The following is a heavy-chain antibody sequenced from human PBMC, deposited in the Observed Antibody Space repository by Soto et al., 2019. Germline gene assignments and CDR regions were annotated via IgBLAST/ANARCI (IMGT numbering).Heavy chain of an antibody. CDR1: GFTVGGYA. D-gene: IGHD5-18*01. J-gene: IGHJ4*02. Sequence: GGSLRLSCAGSGFTVGGYAMRWFRQAPGKGLEWVGFIRSKGYGGTTQYAASVKGRFTISREDSKRIAYLQMNSLKTEDTAVYYCTRATELWSDFDYWGKGTLVTVSS. V-gene: IGHV3-49*03. CDR3: TRATELWSDFDY. CDR2: IRSKGYGGTT.